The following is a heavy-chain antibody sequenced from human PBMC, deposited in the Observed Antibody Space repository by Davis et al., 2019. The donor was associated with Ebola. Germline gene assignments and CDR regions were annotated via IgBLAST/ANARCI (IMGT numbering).Heavy chain of an antibody. Sequence: SETLSLTCTVSGGSISSSSYYWGWIRQPPGKGLEWIGSIYYSGSTYYNPSLKSRVTTSVETSKNQFSLRLTSVTAADTAVYYCAGQDRGLGYWGQGTLVTVSS. CDR3: AGQDRGLGY. CDR1: GGSISSSSYY. CDR2: IYYSGST. D-gene: IGHD3-22*01. V-gene: IGHV4-39*01. J-gene: IGHJ4*02.